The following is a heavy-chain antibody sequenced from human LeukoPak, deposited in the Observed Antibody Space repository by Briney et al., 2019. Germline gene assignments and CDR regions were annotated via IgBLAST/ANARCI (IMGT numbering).Heavy chain of an antibody. J-gene: IGHJ4*02. CDR2: IRYDGSNK. Sequence: PGGSLRLSCAASGFTFSSYGMHWVRQAPGKGLEWVAFIRYDGSNKYYADSVKGRFTISRDNSKNTLYLQMNSLRAEDTAVYYCAKDFSGSYSYFFDYWGQGPWSPSPQ. V-gene: IGHV3-30*02. CDR1: GFTFSSYG. CDR3: AKDFSGSYSYFFDY. D-gene: IGHD1-26*01.